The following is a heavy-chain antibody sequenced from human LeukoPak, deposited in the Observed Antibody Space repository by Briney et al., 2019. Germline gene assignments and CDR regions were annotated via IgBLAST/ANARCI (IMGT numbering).Heavy chain of an antibody. CDR3: ANTMADAFDI. CDR2: ISGSGSTI. Sequence: GGSLRLSCAASGFTFSSYEMNWVRQAPGKGLEWVSYISGSGSTIYYAGSVKGRFTISRDNAKNSLYLQMNSLRAEDTAVYYCANTMADAFDIWGQGTMVTVSS. V-gene: IGHV3-48*03. CDR1: GFTFSSYE. J-gene: IGHJ3*02. D-gene: IGHD3-10*01.